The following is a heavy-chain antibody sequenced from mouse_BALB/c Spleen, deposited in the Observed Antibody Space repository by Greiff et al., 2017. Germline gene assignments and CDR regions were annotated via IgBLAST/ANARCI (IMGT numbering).Heavy chain of an antibody. CDR1: GFTFSSFG. J-gene: IGHJ1*01. CDR3: ARLETGLYFDV. D-gene: IGHD3-2*01. Sequence: EVKLVESGGGLVPPGGSRTLSCAASGFTFSSFGMHWVRQAPEKGLEWVAYISSGSSTIYYADTVKGRFTISRDNSKNTLFLQMTSLRSEDTAMYYCARLETGLYFDVWGAGTTVTVSS. V-gene: IGHV5-17*02. CDR2: ISSGSSTI.